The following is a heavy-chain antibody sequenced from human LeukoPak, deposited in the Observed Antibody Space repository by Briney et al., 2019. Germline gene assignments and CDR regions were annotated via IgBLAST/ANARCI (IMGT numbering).Heavy chain of an antibody. Sequence: ASVKVSCKASGYTFTSYAMHWVRQAPGQRLEWMGWINAGNGNTKCSQKFQGRVTITRDTSASTAYMELSSLRSEDTAVYYCARGGDSSSSVFDPWGQGTLVTVSS. J-gene: IGHJ5*02. CDR3: ARGGDSSSSVFDP. CDR1: GYTFTSYA. D-gene: IGHD6-6*01. V-gene: IGHV1-3*01. CDR2: INAGNGNT.